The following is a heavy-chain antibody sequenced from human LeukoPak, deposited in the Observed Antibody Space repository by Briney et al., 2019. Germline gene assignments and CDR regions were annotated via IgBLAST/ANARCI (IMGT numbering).Heavy chain of an antibody. D-gene: IGHD5-18*01. J-gene: IGHJ4*02. CDR3: EKDRFNEYTYGWGLFDY. V-gene: IGHV3-23*01. CDR2: ISDSGGSK. CDR1: GFTFSSYA. Sequence: PGGSLRLSCAASGFTFSSYAMSWVRQAPGKGLEWVSGISDSGGSKPYADSVKGRFTISRDNSKNTLYLQMNSLRAEDTAIYYYEKDRFNEYTYGWGLFDYWGQGNLVTVSS.